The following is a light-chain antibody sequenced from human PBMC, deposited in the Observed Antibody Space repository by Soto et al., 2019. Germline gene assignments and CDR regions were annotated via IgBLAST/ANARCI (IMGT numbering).Light chain of an antibody. J-gene: IGKJ2*01. CDR1: QTISSW. CDR3: QHRNSYSDA. V-gene: IGKV1-5*03. Sequence: VTLSISMLAGSVEERVTITCRSSQTISSWLAWYEQKPGKAPKLLIYKASTLKSGVPSRFSGSGSGTEFTLTIIILQHEKFSAIEGQHRNSYSDAFGLGAMLE. CDR2: KAS.